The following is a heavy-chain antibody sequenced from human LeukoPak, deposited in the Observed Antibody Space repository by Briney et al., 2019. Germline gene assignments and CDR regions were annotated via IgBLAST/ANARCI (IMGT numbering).Heavy chain of an antibody. CDR3: AKKRVITTPDAIDWYFDL. CDR2: ISGSGSTT. Sequence: PGGSLRLSCAASGFAFSSYAMSWVRQAPGKGLEWVSSISGSGSTTYYAVSVKGRFTISRDNTKNTLYLQMNSLRAEDTAVYYCAKKRVITTPDAIDWYFDLWGRGTLVTVSS. J-gene: IGHJ2*01. CDR1: GFAFSSYA. V-gene: IGHV3-23*01. D-gene: IGHD3-10*01.